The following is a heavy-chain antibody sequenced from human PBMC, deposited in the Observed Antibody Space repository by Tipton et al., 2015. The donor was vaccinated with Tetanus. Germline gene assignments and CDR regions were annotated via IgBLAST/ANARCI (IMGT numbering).Heavy chain of an antibody. Sequence: SLRLSCVASGLPFSSYAMNWVRQAPGKGLEWVSAISGSDGSTYYADSVRGRFTISRDNSKNTLYLQMNSLRAEDTAVYYCAKEYGSGWYVVNYWGQGTLVTVSS. CDR3: AKEYGSGWYVVNY. CDR1: GLPFSSYA. V-gene: IGHV3-23*01. CDR2: ISGSDGST. D-gene: IGHD6-19*01. J-gene: IGHJ4*02.